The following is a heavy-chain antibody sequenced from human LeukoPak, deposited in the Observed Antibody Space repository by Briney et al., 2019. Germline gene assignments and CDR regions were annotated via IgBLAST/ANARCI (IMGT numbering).Heavy chain of an antibody. V-gene: IGHV3-30*03. Sequence: GSLRLSCAASGFSFSSYGMHWVRQAPGKGLEWVAIISYDGSNKYYADSVKGRFTISRDNAKNSLYLQMNSLRAEDTAVYYCARGGPAGVDYWGQGTLVTVSS. CDR1: GFSFSSYG. D-gene: IGHD3-3*01. CDR3: ARGGPAGVDY. J-gene: IGHJ4*02. CDR2: ISYDGSNK.